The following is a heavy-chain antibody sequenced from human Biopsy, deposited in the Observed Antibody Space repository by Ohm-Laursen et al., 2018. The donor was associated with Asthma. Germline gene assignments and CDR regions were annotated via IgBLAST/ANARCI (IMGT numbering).Heavy chain of an antibody. CDR3: AREGVAGTHIED. J-gene: IGHJ4*02. Sequence: SPRLSCAAPRFTYEMHWVHQAPGKGLEWVAVISYDGSSIYYADSVKGRFTISRDNSKNTLSLQMNSLTAEDTAVYYCAREGVAGTHIEDWGQGTLVTVSS. D-gene: IGHD6-19*01. CDR1: RFTYE. V-gene: IGHV3-30-3*01. CDR2: ISYDGSSI.